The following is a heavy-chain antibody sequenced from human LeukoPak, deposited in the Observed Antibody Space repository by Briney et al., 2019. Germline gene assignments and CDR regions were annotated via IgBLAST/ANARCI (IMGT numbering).Heavy chain of an antibody. CDR2: INPNSGGT. CDR3: ARGGLEVWDYYDSSGYYFDY. D-gene: IGHD3-22*01. V-gene: IGHV1-2*04. J-gene: IGHJ4*02. CDR1: GYTFTGYY. Sequence: ASVKVSCKASGYTFTGYYMHWVRQAPGQGLEWMGWINPNSGGTNYAQKFQGWVTMTRDTSISTAYMELSRLRSDDTAVYYCARGGLEVWDYYDSSGYYFDYWGQGTLVTVSS.